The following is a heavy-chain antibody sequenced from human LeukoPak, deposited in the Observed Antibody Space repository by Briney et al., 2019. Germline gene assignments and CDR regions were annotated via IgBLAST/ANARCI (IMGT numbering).Heavy chain of an antibody. CDR2: LYYTGST. J-gene: IGHJ6*03. CDR1: GGSVSDYY. CDR3: ARPYYYYMDV. Sequence: SETLSLTCTVSGGSVSDYYWSWIRQSPGKGLEWIGYLYYTGSTSYNPSLKSRVTISADTSKNQFSLKLNSVTAADTAVYYCARPYYYYMDVWGKGTTVTVSS. V-gene: IGHV4-59*02.